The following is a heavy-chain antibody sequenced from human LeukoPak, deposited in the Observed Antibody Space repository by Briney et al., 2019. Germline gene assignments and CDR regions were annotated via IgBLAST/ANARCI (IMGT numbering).Heavy chain of an antibody. CDR3: AKGWGQLWLVFDY. D-gene: IGHD5-18*01. V-gene: IGHV3-30*02. CDR2: IRYNGSNK. Sequence: TGGSLRLSCAASGFTFSSYGMHWVRQAPGKGLEWVEFIRYNGSNKHYADSVKGRFTISRDNSKNTLYLQMNSLRAEDTAVYYCAKGWGQLWLVFDYWGQGTLVTVSS. CDR1: GFTFSSYG. J-gene: IGHJ4*02.